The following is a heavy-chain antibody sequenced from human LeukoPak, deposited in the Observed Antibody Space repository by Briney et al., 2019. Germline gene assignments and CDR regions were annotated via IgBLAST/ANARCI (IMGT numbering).Heavy chain of an antibody. CDR1: GFTFSSYA. CDR2: ISYDGSNK. D-gene: IGHD3-3*01. CDR3: AREGAVRFLALPIGYMDV. J-gene: IGHJ6*03. Sequence: GGSLRLSCAASGFTFSSYAMTWVRQAPGKGLEWVALISYDGSNKYYADSVKGRFTISRDNSENTLYLQMNSLRGEDTAVYYCAREGAVRFLALPIGYMDVWGKGTTVIVSS. V-gene: IGHV3-30-3*01.